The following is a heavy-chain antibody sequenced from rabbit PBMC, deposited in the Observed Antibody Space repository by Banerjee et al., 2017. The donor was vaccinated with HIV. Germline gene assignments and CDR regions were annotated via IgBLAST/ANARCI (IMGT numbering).Heavy chain of an antibody. D-gene: IGHD6-1*01. V-gene: IGHV1S45*01. CDR2: INTSSGNT. CDR1: GFSFSNGYV. J-gene: IGHJ4*01. Sequence: QEQLVESGGGLVKPEGSLTLTCKASGFSFSNGYVMCWVRQAPGKGLEWIACINTSSGNTVYASWAKGRFTISRTSSTTVTLQMTSLTAADTATYFCARDGTAYAGYGYAGFNLWGPGTLVTVS. CDR3: ARDGTAYAGYGYAGFNL.